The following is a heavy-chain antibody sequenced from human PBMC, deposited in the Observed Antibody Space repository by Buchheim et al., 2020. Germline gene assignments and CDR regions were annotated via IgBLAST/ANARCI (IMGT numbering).Heavy chain of an antibody. CDR3: ARLPLSTYYYDSSGYFFDY. J-gene: IGHJ4*02. CDR2: IYAGDSHT. CDR1: GYIFTNYW. Sequence: EVQLVQSGAEVKKPGESLKISCKGSGYIFTNYWIGWVRQMHGKGLEWMGIIYAGDSHTTYSPSFQGQVTISADKSITTAYLQWSSLKASDTAMYYCARLPLSTYYYDSSGYFFDYWGQGTL. V-gene: IGHV5-51*01. D-gene: IGHD3-22*01.